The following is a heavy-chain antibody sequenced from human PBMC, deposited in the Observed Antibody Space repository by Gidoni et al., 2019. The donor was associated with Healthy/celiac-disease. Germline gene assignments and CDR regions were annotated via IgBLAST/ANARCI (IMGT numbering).Heavy chain of an antibody. CDR3: AKEALVLLWFGGGGMDV. J-gene: IGHJ6*02. D-gene: IGHD3-10*01. CDR1: GFTFSSYA. CDR2: ISGSGGST. Sequence: EVQLLESGGGLVQPGGSLRLSCDAAGFTFSSYAMSWVRQALGKGLEWVSAISGSGGSTYYADSVKGRFTISRDNSKNTLYLQMNSLRAEDTAVYYCAKEALVLLWFGGGGMDVWGQGTTVTVSS. V-gene: IGHV3-23*01.